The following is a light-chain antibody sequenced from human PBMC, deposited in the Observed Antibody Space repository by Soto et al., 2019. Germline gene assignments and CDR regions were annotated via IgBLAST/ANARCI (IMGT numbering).Light chain of an antibody. V-gene: IGLV2-14*03. CDR1: HNDIGTYDY. J-gene: IGLJ1*01. CDR2: GVT. Sequence: QSALTQPTSVSGSPGQSITISCTGNHNDIGTYDYVSWYQQHPGRAPRLLIHGVTTRPSGISGRFSASKSGLTASLTISGLQPEDEADYHCSSSTSNRIYVFGPGTKVTVL. CDR3: SSSTSNRIYV.